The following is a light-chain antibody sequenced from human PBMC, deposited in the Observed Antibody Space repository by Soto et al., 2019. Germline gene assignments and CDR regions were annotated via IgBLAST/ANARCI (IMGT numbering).Light chain of an antibody. Sequence: DIVMTQSPLSLPVTPGEPASISCRSSQSLLHSNGYNYLDWYLQKPGQSPQLLIYLGSNRSSGVPDRLIGSRSGTDFTLKISRVEAEDVGLYYCMQALQTPTFGQGTKVDIK. V-gene: IGKV2-28*01. CDR2: LGS. CDR3: MQALQTPT. CDR1: QSLLHSNGYNY. J-gene: IGKJ1*01.